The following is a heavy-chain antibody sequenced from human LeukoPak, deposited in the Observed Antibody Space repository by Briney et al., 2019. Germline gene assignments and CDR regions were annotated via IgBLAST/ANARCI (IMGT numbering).Heavy chain of an antibody. V-gene: IGHV3-33*06. D-gene: IGHD5-24*01. CDR1: GFTFDDYG. Sequence: GGALRLSCAASGFTFDDYGMHWVRQAPGKGLEWVAVIWYDGSNKYYADSVKGRFTISRDNSKNTLYLQMNSLRAEDTAVYYCAKGGDGYNRDAFDIWGQGTMVTVSS. CDR2: IWYDGSNK. J-gene: IGHJ3*02. CDR3: AKGGDGYNRDAFDI.